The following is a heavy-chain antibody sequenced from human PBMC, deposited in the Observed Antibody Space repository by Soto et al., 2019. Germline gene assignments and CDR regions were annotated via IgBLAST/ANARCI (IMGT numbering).Heavy chain of an antibody. CDR1: GYTFTGYY. CDR3: ARDRNDFWSGYCDY. D-gene: IGHD3-3*01. Sequence: ASVKVSCKASGYTFTGYYMHWVRQAPGQGLEWVGWINPNSGGTNYAQKFQGWVTMTRDTSISTAYMELSRLRSDDTAVYYCARDRNDFWSGYCDYWGQGTLVTVSS. J-gene: IGHJ4*02. CDR2: INPNSGGT. V-gene: IGHV1-2*04.